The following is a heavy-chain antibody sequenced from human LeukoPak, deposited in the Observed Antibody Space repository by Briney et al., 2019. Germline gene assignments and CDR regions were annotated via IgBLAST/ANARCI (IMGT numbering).Heavy chain of an antibody. J-gene: IGHJ5*02. Sequence: SETLSLTCTASGGSISRDTYYCAWIRQSPGRGLEWLGSVYYSGRTDYNPSLKSRVTIFVDTSKNQLSLRLSSVTAADTAVYYCARVVVGGLDLRYLVFDPWGQGTLVTVSS. V-gene: IGHV4-39*07. CDR3: ARVVVGGLDLRYLVFDP. D-gene: IGHD3-9*01. CDR2: VYYSGRT. CDR1: GGSISRDTYY.